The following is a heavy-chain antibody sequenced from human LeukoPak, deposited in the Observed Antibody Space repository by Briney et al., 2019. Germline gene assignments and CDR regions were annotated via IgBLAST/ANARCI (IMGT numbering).Heavy chain of an antibody. CDR1: SGSISSGGYY. Sequence: PSETLSLTCTVSSGSISSGGYYWNWIRQHPGKGLEWIGYIYYSGSAYYNPSLKSRVTISVDTSKNQFSLKLSSVTAADTAVYYCARGAGPCGGDCYAFDIWGQGTMVTVSS. V-gene: IGHV4-31*03. J-gene: IGHJ3*02. CDR2: IYYSGSA. CDR3: ARGAGPCGGDCYAFDI. D-gene: IGHD2-21*02.